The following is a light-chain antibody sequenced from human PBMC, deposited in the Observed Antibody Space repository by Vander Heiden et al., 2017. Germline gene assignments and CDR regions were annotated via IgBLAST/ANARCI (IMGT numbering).Light chain of an antibody. CDR3: LHYKSYPFT. CDR2: KAS. V-gene: IGKV1-5*03. CDR1: QSISSM. Sequence: DIQMTQSTSTLSASVGDRITLTCRASQSISSMLAWYQQKPGKVPKLLIYKASSLESGVPSRFSGSGSGTEFTLTISSLQPDDFATYYCLHYKSYPFTFGPGTKVDIK. J-gene: IGKJ3*01.